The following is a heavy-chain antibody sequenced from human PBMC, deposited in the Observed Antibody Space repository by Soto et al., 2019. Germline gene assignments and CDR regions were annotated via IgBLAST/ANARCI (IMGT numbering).Heavy chain of an antibody. D-gene: IGHD3-10*01. J-gene: IGHJ6*02. CDR3: ARCITLVRGVRSYGMDV. Sequence: QRLEWMGWINAGNGNTKSSQKFQGRVTITRDTSASTAYMELSSLRSEDTAVYYCARCITLVRGVRSYGMDVWGQGTTVTVSS. CDR2: INAGNGNT. V-gene: IGHV1-3*01.